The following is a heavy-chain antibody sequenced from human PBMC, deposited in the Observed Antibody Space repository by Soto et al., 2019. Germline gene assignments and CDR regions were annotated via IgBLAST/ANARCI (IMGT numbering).Heavy chain of an antibody. CDR2: IYYSGST. CDR3: AASCVGCGGFNYYGMVV. Sequence: QVQLQESGPGLVKPSQTLSLTCTVSGGSISSGGYYWSWISQHPGKGLEWIGYIYYSGSTYYNPSLKSRVTISVDTSKNQFSLKLSSVTAADTAVYYCAASCVGCGGFNYYGMVVWGQVTTVTVSS. CDR1: GGSISSGGYY. V-gene: IGHV4-31*03. D-gene: IGHD5-12*01. J-gene: IGHJ6*02.